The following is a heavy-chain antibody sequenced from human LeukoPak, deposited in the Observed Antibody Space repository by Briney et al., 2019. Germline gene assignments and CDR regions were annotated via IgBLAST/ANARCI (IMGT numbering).Heavy chain of an antibody. Sequence: GGSLRLSCAASGFTFSSYEMNWVRQAPGKGLEWVSNIRTSAEGANYAYYADSVKGRVTISRDDAKNTLYLQMNSLRDDDTAVYYCARDQRYAFDYWGQGILVAVSS. D-gene: IGHD3-9*01. CDR2: IRTSAEGANYA. J-gene: IGHJ4*02. CDR1: GFTFSSYE. CDR3: ARDQRYAFDY. V-gene: IGHV3-48*03.